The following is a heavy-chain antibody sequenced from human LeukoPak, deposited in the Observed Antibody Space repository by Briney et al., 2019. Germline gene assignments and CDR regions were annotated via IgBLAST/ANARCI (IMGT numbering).Heavy chain of an antibody. CDR1: GGSISSYY. V-gene: IGHV4-59*12. D-gene: IGHD3-10*01. Sequence: SETLSLTCTVSGGSISSYYWSWIRQPPGKGLEWIGYIYYSGSTNYNPSLKSRVTISVDTSKNHFSLKLNSVTAADTAVYYCARGYFDSGSSLDYWGQGALVTVSS. J-gene: IGHJ4*02. CDR2: IYYSGST. CDR3: ARGYFDSGSSLDY.